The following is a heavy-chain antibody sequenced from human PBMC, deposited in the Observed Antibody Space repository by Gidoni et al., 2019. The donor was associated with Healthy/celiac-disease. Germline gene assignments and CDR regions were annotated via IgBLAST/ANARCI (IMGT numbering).Heavy chain of an antibody. Sequence: EVQLVESGGGLVQPGGSLSLSCAASGFTLSNYDMHWVRQATGKGLEWVSAIGVIGDTYYPGSVKGRFTISRENAKNSLYLQMNSLRAGDTAVYYCARVGDYWYFDLWGRGTLVTVSS. CDR3: ARVGDYWYFDL. CDR2: IGVIGDT. V-gene: IGHV3-13*01. CDR1: GFTLSNYD. J-gene: IGHJ2*01. D-gene: IGHD2-15*01.